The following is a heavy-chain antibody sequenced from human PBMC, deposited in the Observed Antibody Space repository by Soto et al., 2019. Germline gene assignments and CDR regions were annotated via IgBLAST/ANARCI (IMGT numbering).Heavy chain of an antibody. D-gene: IGHD3-9*01. V-gene: IGHV3-23*01. CDR2: ISGSGGST. J-gene: IGHJ4*02. CDR3: AKDSYYDILTGYSYFDY. Sequence: VSLRLSCAASGFTFSSYAMSWVRQAPGKGLEWVSAISGSGGSTYYADSVKGRFTISRDNSKNTLYLQMNSLRAEDTAVYYCAKDSYYDILTGYSYFDYWGQGTLVTVSS. CDR1: GFTFSSYA.